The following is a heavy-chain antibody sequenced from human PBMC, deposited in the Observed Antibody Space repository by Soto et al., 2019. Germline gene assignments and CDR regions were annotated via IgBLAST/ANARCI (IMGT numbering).Heavy chain of an antibody. Sequence: SETLSLTCTVSGGSISSSSYYWGWIRQPPGKGLEWIGSIYYSGSTYYNPSLKSRVTISVDTSKNQFSLKLSSVTAADTAVYYCARSHIVGATGWFDPWGQGTLVTVSS. CDR2: IYYSGST. CDR1: GGSISSSSYY. D-gene: IGHD1-26*01. J-gene: IGHJ5*02. V-gene: IGHV4-39*01. CDR3: ARSHIVGATGWFDP.